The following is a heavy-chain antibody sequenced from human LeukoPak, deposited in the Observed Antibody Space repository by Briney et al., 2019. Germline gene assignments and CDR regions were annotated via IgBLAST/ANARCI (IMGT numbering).Heavy chain of an antibody. J-gene: IGHJ5*02. Sequence: ASVKVSCKASGYTFTSYGISWVRQAPGQGLEWMGWISAYNGNTNYAQKLQGRVTMTTDTSTSAAYMELRSLRSDDTAVYYCARSSDIVVVVAATDNWFDPWGQGTLVTVSS. CDR2: ISAYNGNT. CDR1: GYTFTSYG. V-gene: IGHV1-18*01. CDR3: ARSSDIVVVVAATDNWFDP. D-gene: IGHD2-15*01.